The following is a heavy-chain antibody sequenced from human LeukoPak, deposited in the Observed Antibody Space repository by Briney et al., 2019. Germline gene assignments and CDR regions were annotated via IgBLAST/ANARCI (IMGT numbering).Heavy chain of an antibody. D-gene: IGHD6-19*01. J-gene: IGHJ3*02. CDR1: GFTFDDYA. V-gene: IGHV3-9*01. CDR2: ISWNSGSI. CDR3: ARRGGWDAFDI. Sequence: GGSLRLSCAASGFTFDDYAMHWVRQAPGKGLEWVSGISWNSGSIGYADSVKGRFTISRDNAKNSLYLQMNSLRAEDTAVYYCARRGGWDAFDIWGQGTMVTVSS.